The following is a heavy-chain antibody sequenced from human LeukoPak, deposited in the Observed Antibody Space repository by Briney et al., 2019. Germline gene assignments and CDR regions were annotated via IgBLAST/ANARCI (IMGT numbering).Heavy chain of an antibody. CDR2: ISSGGST. D-gene: IGHD1-26*01. CDR3: AGGSYRYYFDY. CDR1: GFTVSSNS. V-gene: IGHV3-53*01. Sequence: GGSLRLSCAASGFTVSSNSMSWVRQAPGMGLEWVSVISSGGSTYYAGSVKGRFTISRDSSKNTLYLQMNSLRAEDTAVYYCAGGSYRYYFDYWGQGALVTVSS. J-gene: IGHJ4*02.